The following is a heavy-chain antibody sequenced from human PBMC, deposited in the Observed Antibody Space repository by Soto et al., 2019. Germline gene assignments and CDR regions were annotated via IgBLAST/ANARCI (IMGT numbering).Heavy chain of an antibody. V-gene: IGHV3-23*01. Sequence: GGSLRLSCAASGFTFSSYAMTWVRQAPGKGLEWVSVISGSGGSTYYADSVKGRFTISRDNSKNTLHLQMHSLRADDTAVYYCTKGFWAVAGSRYFDYWGQGTLVTVSS. J-gene: IGHJ4*02. D-gene: IGHD6-19*01. CDR3: TKGFWAVAGSRYFDY. CDR2: ISGSGGST. CDR1: GFTFSSYA.